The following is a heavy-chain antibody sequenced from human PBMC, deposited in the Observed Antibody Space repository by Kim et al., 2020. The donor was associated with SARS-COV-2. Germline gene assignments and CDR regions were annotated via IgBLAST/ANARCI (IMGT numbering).Heavy chain of an antibody. CDR3: SREELAVAGQGWY. CDR1: GGSFSGYY. CDR2: INHSGST. J-gene: IGHJ4*02. D-gene: IGHD6-19*01. Sequence: SETLSLTCAVYGGSFSGYYWSWIRQPPGKGLEWIGEINHSGSTNYNPSLKSRVTISVDTSKNQFSLKLSSVTAADTAVYYCSREELAVAGQGWYWALGT. V-gene: IGHV4-34*01.